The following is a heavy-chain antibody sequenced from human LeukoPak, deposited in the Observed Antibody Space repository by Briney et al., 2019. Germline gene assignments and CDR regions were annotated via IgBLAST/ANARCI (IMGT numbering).Heavy chain of an antibody. CDR3: AKDQGSGHGSYTWGTFDY. D-gene: IGHD3-3*01. CDR1: GGSISSYY. CDR2: IYYSGST. J-gene: IGHJ4*01. V-gene: IGHV4-59*01. Sequence: SETLSLTCTVSGGSISSYYWSWIRQPPGKGLEWIGYIYYSGSTKYNPSLKSRVTISVDTSKNQLSLKLSSVTAADTAVYYCAKDQGSGHGSYTWGTFDYWGLETLVTVFS.